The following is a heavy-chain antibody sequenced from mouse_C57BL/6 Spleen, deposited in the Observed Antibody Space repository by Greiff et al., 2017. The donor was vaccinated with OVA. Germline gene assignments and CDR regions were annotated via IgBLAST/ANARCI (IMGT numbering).Heavy chain of an antibody. Sequence: VQLQQSGAELVRPGASVTLSCKASGYTFTDYEMHWVKQTPVHGLEWIGAIDPATGGTAYNQKFKGKAILTADKSSSTAYMELRSLTSEDSAVYYCTRRSGKGAMDYWGQGTSVTVSS. D-gene: IGHD2-1*01. J-gene: IGHJ4*01. CDR2: IDPATGGT. V-gene: IGHV1-15*01. CDR3: TRRSGKGAMDY. CDR1: GYTFTDYE.